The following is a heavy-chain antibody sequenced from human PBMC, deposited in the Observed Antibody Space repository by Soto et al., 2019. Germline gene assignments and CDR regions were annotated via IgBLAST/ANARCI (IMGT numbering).Heavy chain of an antibody. V-gene: IGHV3-74*01. Sequence: EVQLVESGGGLVQPGGSLRLSCVASGFTFTTYWMHWVRQVPGKGLVWVSRVKGGGSDTNYADSVKGRFTISRDNAKNTLYLQMNSLTVGDTAVYYCSRGLTDWGQGTLVTVSS. CDR1: GFTFTTYW. CDR2: VKGGGSDT. CDR3: SRGLTD. J-gene: IGHJ1*01. D-gene: IGHD7-27*01.